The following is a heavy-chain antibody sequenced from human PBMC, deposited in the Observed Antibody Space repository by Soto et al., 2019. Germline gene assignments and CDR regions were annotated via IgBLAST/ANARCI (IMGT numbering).Heavy chain of an antibody. CDR3: AAARDLTAVFDH. CDR1: GFTFTISA. J-gene: IGHJ4*02. D-gene: IGHD3-3*01. CDR2: IVVGSGNT. V-gene: IGHV1-58*01. Sequence: SVKVSCQASGFTFTISAVQWLRQARGQRLEWIGWIVVGSGNTNYAQKFQERVTITRDMSTSKAYMELSSLRSEDTAVYYCAAARDLTAVFDHWGKGALVTVPS.